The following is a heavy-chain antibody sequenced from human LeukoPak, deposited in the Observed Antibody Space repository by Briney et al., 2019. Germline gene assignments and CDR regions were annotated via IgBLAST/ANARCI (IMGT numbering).Heavy chain of an antibody. V-gene: IGHV3-23*01. CDR2: ISGSGGST. CDR1: GFTFSSYG. D-gene: IGHD3-22*01. Sequence: GGSLRLSCAASGFTFSSYGMNWVRQAPGKGLEWVSVISGSGGSTYYADSVKGRFTISRDNSKNTLYLQMNSLRAEDTAVYYCAKAGGSSAYYDPDAFDIWGQGTMVTVSS. CDR3: AKAGGSSAYYDPDAFDI. J-gene: IGHJ3*02.